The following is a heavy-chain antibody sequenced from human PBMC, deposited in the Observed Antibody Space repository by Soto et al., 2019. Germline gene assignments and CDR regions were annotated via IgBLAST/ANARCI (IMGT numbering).Heavy chain of an antibody. Sequence: ASVKVSCKASGYTFTSYGISWVRQAPGQGLEWMGWISGYNGNTNYAQKLQGRVTMTTDTSTSTAYMELRSLRSDDTAVYYCARVGDYIDYEGGYGMDVWGQGTTVTVSS. D-gene: IGHD4-17*01. CDR2: ISGYNGNT. CDR1: GYTFTSYG. CDR3: ARVGDYIDYEGGYGMDV. V-gene: IGHV1-18*01. J-gene: IGHJ6*02.